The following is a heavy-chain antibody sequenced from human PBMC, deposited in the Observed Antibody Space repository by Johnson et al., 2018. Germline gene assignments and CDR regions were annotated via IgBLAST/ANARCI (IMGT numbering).Heavy chain of an antibody. CDR1: GFTFTDHY. Sequence: QVQLVESGGGLVRXGGSLRLSCVASGFTFTDHYVNWIRQAPGKGLEWISDISGSGESKSYGDSVKGRFTISRDNTKNSVYLEMNSLRAEDPAVYFCAREPVGIVSIFGTFMGGFDYWGQGTPVTVSS. CDR3: AREPVGIVSIFGTFMGGFDY. V-gene: IGHV3-11*01. J-gene: IGHJ4*02. D-gene: IGHD3-3*01. CDR2: ISGSGESK.